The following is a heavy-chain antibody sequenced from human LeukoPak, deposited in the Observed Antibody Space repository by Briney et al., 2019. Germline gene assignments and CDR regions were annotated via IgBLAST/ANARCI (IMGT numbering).Heavy chain of an antibody. Sequence: GASVKVSCKPSGYTFTGNYMHWIRQAPGQGLEWMGWINPNSGDTKYAQNFQGRVTMTRDTSITTTYMELSSLRSDDTAVYYCLRDRHTVAVAATLDYWGQGTLVIASS. D-gene: IGHD6-19*01. CDR3: LRDRHTVAVAATLDY. CDR1: GYTFTGNY. J-gene: IGHJ4*02. V-gene: IGHV1-2*02. CDR2: INPNSGDT.